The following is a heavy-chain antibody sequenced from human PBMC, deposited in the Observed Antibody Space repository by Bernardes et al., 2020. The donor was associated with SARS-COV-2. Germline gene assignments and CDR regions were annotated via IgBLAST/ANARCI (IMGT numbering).Heavy chain of an antibody. CDR3: VRRFCAVSSACGNFFGMGV. CDR1: GFTFNTYG. Sequence: GGSLRLSCSASGFTFNTYGMHWVRRAPDRGLEWVAVIWYDGSTKYYADSVKCRFTISRDNSRNTLYLQMNSLRVEDTAVYYCVRRFCAVSSACGNFFGMGVWGQGATVSVSS. V-gene: IGHV3-33*01. CDR2: IWYDGSTK. D-gene: IGHD2-21*01. J-gene: IGHJ6*02.